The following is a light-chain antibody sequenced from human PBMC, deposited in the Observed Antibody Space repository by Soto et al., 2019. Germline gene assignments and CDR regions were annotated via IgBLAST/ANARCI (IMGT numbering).Light chain of an antibody. CDR2: EVT. J-gene: IGLJ2*01. CDR3: SSYTTNITPVV. CDR1: SGDIGGYKY. V-gene: IGLV2-14*01. Sequence: QSVLTQPASVSGSPGQSITISCTGTSGDIGGYKYVSWYQQHPGKAPKLLISEVTNRPSGVSNRFSGSKSGNTASLTISGLQAEDEADYYFSSYTTNITPVVFGGGTKVTVL.